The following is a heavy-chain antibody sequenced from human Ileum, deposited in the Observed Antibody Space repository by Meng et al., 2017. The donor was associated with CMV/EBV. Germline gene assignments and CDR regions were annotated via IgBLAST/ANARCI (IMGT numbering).Heavy chain of an antibody. CDR1: GGSVSSGSYY. J-gene: IGHJ5*02. CDR3: ARGFNYAWFDP. CDR2: IYYSGST. Sequence: GSLRLSCTVSGGSVSSGSYYWSWIRQPPGKGLEWIGYIYYSGSTNYNPSLKSRVTISVDTSKNQFSLKLSSVTAADTAVYYCARGFNYAWFDPWGQGTLVTVSS. V-gene: IGHV4-61*01. D-gene: IGHD4-11*01.